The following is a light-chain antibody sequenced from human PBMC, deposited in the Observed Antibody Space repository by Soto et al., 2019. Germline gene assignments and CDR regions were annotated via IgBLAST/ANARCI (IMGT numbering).Light chain of an antibody. V-gene: IGKV1-5*01. J-gene: IGKJ1*01. CDR1: QSISSW. Sequence: DIQMTQSPSTLSASVGDRVTITCRASQSISSWLAWYQQKPGKAPKLLISDASDLESGVPSRFSGSGSGTEFTLTISSLQPEDFATYYCQQYNSYSLTFGQGTKVDIK. CDR3: QQYNSYSLT. CDR2: DAS.